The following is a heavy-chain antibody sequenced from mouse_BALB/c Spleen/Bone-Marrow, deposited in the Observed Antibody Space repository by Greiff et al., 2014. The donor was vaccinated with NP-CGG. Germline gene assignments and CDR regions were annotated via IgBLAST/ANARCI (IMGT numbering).Heavy chain of an antibody. CDR2: VDPANGIT. D-gene: IGHD2-5*01. Sequence: EVHLVESGAELVKPGASVKLSCTASGFNIKDTFMHWMKQRPEQGLEWNGRVDPANGITKYDPKFQGKATITTDTSSNTAYLQLSSLRTEDTADYYCASSSNYEGGAMDYWGQGTSVTVSS. V-gene: IGHV14-3*02. CDR3: ASSSNYEGGAMDY. J-gene: IGHJ4*01. CDR1: GFNIKDTF.